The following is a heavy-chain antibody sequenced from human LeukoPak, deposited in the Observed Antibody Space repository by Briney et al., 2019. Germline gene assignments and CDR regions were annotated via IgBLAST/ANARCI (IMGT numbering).Heavy chain of an antibody. J-gene: IGHJ6*02. Sequence: GGSLRLSCAASGFTFTIYAMSWVRQAPGKGLEWVSGISDSGGSTDYADSVKGRFTISRDNPKNTLYLQMNSLRAEDTALYYCAKGVVRSSYYGMDVWGQGTTVTVSS. V-gene: IGHV3-23*01. CDR3: AKGVVRSSYYGMDV. CDR1: GFTFTIYA. D-gene: IGHD2-15*01. CDR2: ISDSGGST.